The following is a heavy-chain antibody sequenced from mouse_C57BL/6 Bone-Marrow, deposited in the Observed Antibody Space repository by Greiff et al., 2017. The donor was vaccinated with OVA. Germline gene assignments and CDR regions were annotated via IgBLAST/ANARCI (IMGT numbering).Heavy chain of an antibody. CDR2: IDPSDSYT. V-gene: IGHV1-69*01. D-gene: IGHD1-1*01. CDR1: GYTFTSYW. Sequence: QVQLKQPGAELVMPGASVKLSCKASGYTFTSYWMHWVKQRPGQGLEWIGEIDPSDSYTNYNQKFKGKSTLTVDKSSSTAYMQLSSLTSEDSAVYYCARWYYGTLGYWGQGTTLTVSS. J-gene: IGHJ2*01. CDR3: ARWYYGTLGY.